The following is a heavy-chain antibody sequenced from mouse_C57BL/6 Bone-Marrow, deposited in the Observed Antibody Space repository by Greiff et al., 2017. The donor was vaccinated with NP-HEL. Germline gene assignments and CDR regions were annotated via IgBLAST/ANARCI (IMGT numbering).Heavy chain of an antibody. CDR1: GYAFTNYL. CDR3: ARNRITTVVADFDY. D-gene: IGHD1-1*01. CDR2: INPGSGGT. V-gene: IGHV1-54*01. Sequence: QVQLKQSGAELVRPGTSVKVSCKASGYAFTNYLIEWVKQRPGQGLAWIGVINPGSGGTNYNEKFKGKATLTADKSSSTAYMQLSSLTSEDSAVYFCARNRITTVVADFDYWGQGTTLTVSA. J-gene: IGHJ2*01.